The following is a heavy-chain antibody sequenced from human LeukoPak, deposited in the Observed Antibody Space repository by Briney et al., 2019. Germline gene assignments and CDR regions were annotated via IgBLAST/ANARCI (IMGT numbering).Heavy chain of an antibody. CDR3: ASWYYGSGSYSFAWNYYYMDV. CDR2: IIPIFGTA. CDR1: GGTFSSCA. Sequence: SVKVSCKASGGTFSSCAISWVRQAPGQGLEWMGGIIPIFGTANYAQKFQGRVTITTDESTSTAYMELSSLRSEDTAVYYCASWYYGSGSYSFAWNYYYMDVWGKGTTVTVSS. J-gene: IGHJ6*03. V-gene: IGHV1-69*05. D-gene: IGHD3-10*01.